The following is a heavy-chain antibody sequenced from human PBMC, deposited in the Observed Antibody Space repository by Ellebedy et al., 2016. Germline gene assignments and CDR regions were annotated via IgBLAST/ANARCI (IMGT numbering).Heavy chain of an antibody. D-gene: IGHD5-12*01. V-gene: IGHV1-46*01. CDR2: INPVSGHT. CDR3: ARNGYNFGLFDF. J-gene: IGHJ4*02. Sequence: ASVKVSCKASGFTFMDYYLHWVRQVPGQGLEWVGIINPVSGHTDYAQKFRDRLTLTRDTSTDTVFLEISSLRPEDTAVYYCARNGYNFGLFDFWGQGTLLTVSS. CDR1: GFTFMDYY.